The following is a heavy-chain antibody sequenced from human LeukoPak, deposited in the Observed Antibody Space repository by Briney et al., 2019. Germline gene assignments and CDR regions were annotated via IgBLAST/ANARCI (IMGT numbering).Heavy chain of an antibody. Sequence: PSETLSLTCTVSGGSISSYYWSWIRQPPGKRLEWIGYIYYSGSTNYNPSLKSRVTISVDTSKNQFSLKLSSVTAANTAVYYCARGYYGGSHFDYWGQGTLVTVSS. V-gene: IGHV4-59*12. J-gene: IGHJ4*02. CDR2: IYYSGST. CDR3: ARGYYGGSHFDY. D-gene: IGHD4-23*01. CDR1: GGSISSYY.